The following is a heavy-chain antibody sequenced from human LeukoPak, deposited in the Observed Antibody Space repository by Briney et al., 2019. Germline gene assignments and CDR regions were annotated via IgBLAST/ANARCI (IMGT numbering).Heavy chain of an antibody. J-gene: IGHJ4*02. Sequence: SVKVSCKASGGTFSSYAISWVRQAPGQGLEWMGGTIPIFGTANYAQKFQGRVTITADESTSTAYMELSSLRSEDTAVYYCARGEWGCSGGDCYYFDYWGQGTLVTVSS. V-gene: IGHV1-69*01. CDR2: TIPIFGTA. D-gene: IGHD2-21*02. CDR1: GGTFSSYA. CDR3: ARGEWGCSGGDCYYFDY.